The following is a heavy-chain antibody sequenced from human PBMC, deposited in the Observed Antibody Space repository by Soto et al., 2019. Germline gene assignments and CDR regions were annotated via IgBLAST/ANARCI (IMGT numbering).Heavy chain of an antibody. CDR3: ARRRDGYNFLDYGMDV. Sequence: PGESLKISCKGSGYSFTSYWIGWVRQMPGKGLEWMGIIYPGDSDTRYSPSFQGQVTISADKSISTAYLQWSSLKASDTAMYYCARRRDGYNFLDYGMDVWGQGTTVTVSS. D-gene: IGHD5-12*01. CDR2: IYPGDSDT. V-gene: IGHV5-51*01. J-gene: IGHJ6*02. CDR1: GYSFTSYW.